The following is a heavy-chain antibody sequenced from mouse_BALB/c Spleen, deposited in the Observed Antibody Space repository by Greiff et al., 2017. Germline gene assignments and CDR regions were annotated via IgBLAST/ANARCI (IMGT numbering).Heavy chain of an antibody. CDR1: GFSLTSYG. V-gene: IGHV2-9*02. J-gene: IGHJ3*01. D-gene: IGHD2-4*01. CDR3: ARFSYDYDLAY. CDR2: IWAGGST. Sequence: QVQLKQSGPGLVAPSQSLSITCTVSGFSLTSYGVHWVRQPPGKGLEWLGVIWAGGSTNYNSALMSRLSISKDNSKSQVFLKMNSLQTDDTAMYYCARFSYDYDLAYWGQGTLVTVSA.